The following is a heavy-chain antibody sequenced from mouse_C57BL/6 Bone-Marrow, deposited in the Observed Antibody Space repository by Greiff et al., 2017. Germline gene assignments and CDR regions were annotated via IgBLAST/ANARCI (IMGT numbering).Heavy chain of an antibody. Sequence: VQLQQSGPVLVKPGASVKMSCKASGYTFTDYYMNWVKQSHGKSLEWIGVINPYNGGTSYNQKFKGKATLTVDKSSSTAYMELNSLTSEDSAVYYCARGLDGYYGYWYFDVWGTGTTVTVSS. CDR2: INPYNGGT. V-gene: IGHV1-19*01. D-gene: IGHD2-3*01. CDR3: ARGLDGYYGYWYFDV. CDR1: GYTFTDYY. J-gene: IGHJ1*03.